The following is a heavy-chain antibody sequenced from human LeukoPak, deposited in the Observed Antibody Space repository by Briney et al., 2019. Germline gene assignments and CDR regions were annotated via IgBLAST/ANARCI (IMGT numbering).Heavy chain of an antibody. CDR1: GFTFSSYA. CDR3: ARVGYSYGYLGYYYYYYMDV. D-gene: IGHD5-18*01. V-gene: IGHV3-64*01. CDR2: ISSNGGST. J-gene: IGHJ6*03. Sequence: GGSLRLSCAASGFTFSSYAMHWVRQAPGKGLEYVSAISSNGGSTYYANSVKGRFTISRDNSKNTLYLQMGSLRAEDMAVYYCARVGYSYGYLGYYYYYYMDVWGKGTTVTVSS.